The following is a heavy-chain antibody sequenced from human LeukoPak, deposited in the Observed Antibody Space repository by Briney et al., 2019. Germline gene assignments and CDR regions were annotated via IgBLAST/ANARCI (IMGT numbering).Heavy chain of an antibody. CDR3: ARVLGYCSSTSCHQYYYYGMDV. CDR2: IYYSGST. CDR1: GVSISSYY. Sequence: PSETLSLTCTVSGVSISSYYWSWIRQPPGKGLEWIGYIYYSGSTNYNPSLKSRVTISVDTSKNQFSLKLNSMTAADTAVYYCARVLGYCSSTSCHQYYYYGMDVWGQGTTVTVSS. D-gene: IGHD2-2*01. J-gene: IGHJ6*02. V-gene: IGHV4-59*01.